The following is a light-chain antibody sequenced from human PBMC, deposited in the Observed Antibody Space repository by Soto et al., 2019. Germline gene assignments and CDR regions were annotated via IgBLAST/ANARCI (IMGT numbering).Light chain of an antibody. J-gene: IGKJ5*01. Sequence: EVVMTQSPTTLSVSPGERATLSCRASQSVNSNLAWYQQKPGQAPRLLIYGASTRATGIPARFSGSGSGTEFTLTINRLEPEDFAVYYCQLYGISPHFGQGTRLEIK. CDR3: QLYGISPH. CDR1: QSVNSN. CDR2: GAS. V-gene: IGKV3-15*01.